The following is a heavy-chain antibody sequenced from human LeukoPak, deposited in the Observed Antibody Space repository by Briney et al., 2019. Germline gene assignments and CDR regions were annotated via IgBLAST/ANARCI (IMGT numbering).Heavy chain of an antibody. Sequence: GGSLRLSCAASGFTFSDYYMSWIRQAPGKGHEWVSCISSSSSYTNYADSVKGRFTISRDNAKNSLYLQMNSLRAEDTAVYYCARVYSDGYNSYFDYWGQGTLVTVSS. CDR3: ARVYSDGYNSYFDY. CDR1: GFTFSDYY. V-gene: IGHV3-11*05. D-gene: IGHD5-24*01. J-gene: IGHJ4*02. CDR2: ISSSSSYT.